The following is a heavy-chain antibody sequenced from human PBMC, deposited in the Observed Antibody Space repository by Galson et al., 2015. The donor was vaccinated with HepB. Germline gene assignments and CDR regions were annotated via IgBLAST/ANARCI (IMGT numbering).Heavy chain of an antibody. CDR2: INSDESTT. Sequence: SLRLSCAASGFTFSSYWMHWVRQAPGKGLVWVSRINSDESTTSYADSVKSRFTISRDNAKNTLYLQMNNLRAEDTAVYYCTRDLYNPSFDFWRGYYDNWFDPWGQGTLVTVSS. V-gene: IGHV3-74*01. CDR1: GFTFSSYW. D-gene: IGHD3-3*01. J-gene: IGHJ5*02. CDR3: TRDLYNPSFDFWRGYYDNWFDP.